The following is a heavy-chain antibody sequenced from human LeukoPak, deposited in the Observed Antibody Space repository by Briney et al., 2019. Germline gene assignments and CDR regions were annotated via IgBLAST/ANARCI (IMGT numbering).Heavy chain of an antibody. CDR1: GYSFTEYW. CDR3: ARHRNISTAYYPFDH. V-gene: IGHV5-51*01. Sequence: GESLKTSRQSSGYSFTEYWIVWGRQVPGKGLEWMGIISPLHSDSRYSPSFQGQVTISADNSIIPSYLQWSSVNASDTALYYCARHRNISTAYYPFDHWGQGTLVSVSS. J-gene: IGHJ4*02. CDR2: ISPLHSDS. D-gene: IGHD3-9*01.